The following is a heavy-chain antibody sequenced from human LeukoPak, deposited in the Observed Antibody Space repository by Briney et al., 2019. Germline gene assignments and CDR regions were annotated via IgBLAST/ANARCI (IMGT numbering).Heavy chain of an antibody. J-gene: IGHJ4*02. CDR1: GGSISSYY. Sequence: SETLSLTCTVSGGSISSYYWSWIRQPPGKGLEWIGYIYYSGSTNYNPSLKSRVTISVDTSKNQFSLKLSSVTAVDTAVYYCARVGYGSGSYTEAFDYWGQGTLVTVSS. V-gene: IGHV4-59*01. D-gene: IGHD3-10*01. CDR2: IYYSGST. CDR3: ARVGYGSGSYTEAFDY.